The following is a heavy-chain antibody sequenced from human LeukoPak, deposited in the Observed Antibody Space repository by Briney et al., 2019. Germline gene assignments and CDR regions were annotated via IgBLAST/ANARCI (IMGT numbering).Heavy chain of an antibody. D-gene: IGHD3-10*01. CDR1: GFTFSSYW. J-gene: IGHJ4*02. CDR3: ARTNYYGSGMGDFDY. CDR2: INGDGSST. V-gene: IGHV3-74*01. Sequence: PGGSLRLSCAASGFTFSSYWIHWVRQAPGKGLVWVSRINGDGSSTSYADSVKGRFTISRDNAKNTLYLQMNSLRAEDTAVYYCARTNYYGSGMGDFDYWGQGTLVTVSS.